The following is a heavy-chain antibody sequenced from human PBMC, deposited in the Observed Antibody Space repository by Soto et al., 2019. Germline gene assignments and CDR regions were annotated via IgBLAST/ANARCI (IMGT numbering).Heavy chain of an antibody. D-gene: IGHD4-17*01. V-gene: IGHV3-23*01. CDR1: GFTLSNFG. CDR3: ATSNYGERD. CDR2: VSGNGGST. Sequence: EGQVLESGGGLVQPGGSLRLTCVASGFTLSNFGMSWVRQAPGKGLEWVSFVSGNGGSTYYLDSVKGRFTISRDSSTNTVRLQMNSLRAEDTAVYYCATSNYGERDWGQGALVTVSS. J-gene: IGHJ4*02.